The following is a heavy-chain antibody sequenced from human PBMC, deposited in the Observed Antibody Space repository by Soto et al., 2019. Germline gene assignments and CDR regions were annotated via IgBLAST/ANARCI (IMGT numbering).Heavy chain of an antibody. Sequence: SETLSLTCTVSGGSVSSGSYYWSWIRQPPGKGLEWIGYIYYSGSTNYNPSLKSRVTISVDTSKNQFSLKLSSVTAADTAVYYCARDSIAARHGLDYWGQGTLVTVSS. CDR1: GGSVSSGSYY. CDR2: IYYSGST. J-gene: IGHJ4*02. D-gene: IGHD6-6*01. CDR3: ARDSIAARHGLDY. V-gene: IGHV4-61*01.